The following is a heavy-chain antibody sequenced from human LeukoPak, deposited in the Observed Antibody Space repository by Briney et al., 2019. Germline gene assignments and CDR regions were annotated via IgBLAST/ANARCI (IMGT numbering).Heavy chain of an antibody. V-gene: IGHV4-34*01. CDR2: INHSGST. CDR1: GGSFSGYY. Sequence: SETLSLTCAVYGGSFSGYYWSWIRQPPGKGLEWIGEINHSGSTNYNPSLKSRVTISVDTSKNQFSLKLSSVTAADTAVYYCARGQNYYGSGSWWYFDPWGQGTLVTVSS. J-gene: IGHJ5*02. CDR3: ARGQNYYGSGSWWYFDP. D-gene: IGHD3-10*01.